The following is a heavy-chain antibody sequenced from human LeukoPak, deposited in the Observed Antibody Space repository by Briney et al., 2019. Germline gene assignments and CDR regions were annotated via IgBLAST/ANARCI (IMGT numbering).Heavy chain of an antibody. D-gene: IGHD3-22*01. J-gene: IGHJ4*02. CDR3: ARPTFASYSSGYHY. CDR2: IHYSGNT. CDR1: GGSISGSYNY. Sequence: SETLSLTCTVSGGSISGSYNYWGWIRQPPGKGLEWIGSIHYSGNTYYKPSLKSRVTISVDTSENQFSLKLTSVTAADTAVYYCARPTFASYSSGYHYWGQGTLVTVSS. V-gene: IGHV4-39*01.